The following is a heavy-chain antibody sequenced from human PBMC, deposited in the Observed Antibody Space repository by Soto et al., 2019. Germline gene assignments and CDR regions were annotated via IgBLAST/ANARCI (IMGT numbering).Heavy chain of an antibody. V-gene: IGHV4-38-2*01. CDR1: GYSITTGYY. Sequence: PSETLSLTCAVSGYSITTGYYWGCVRRPPGKGLEWIGSVYHSGRTSYNPSLESRVTISVDTSKNQFSLRLSSVTAADTAVYYCARGVNYYDSSGFYPRDYWGQGILVTVYS. CDR2: VYHSGRT. J-gene: IGHJ4*02. CDR3: ARGVNYYDSSGFYPRDY. D-gene: IGHD3-22*01.